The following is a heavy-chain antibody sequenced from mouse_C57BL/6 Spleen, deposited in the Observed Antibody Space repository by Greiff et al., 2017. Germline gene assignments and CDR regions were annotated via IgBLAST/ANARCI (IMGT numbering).Heavy chain of an antibody. J-gene: IGHJ4*01. CDR3: ARYYDFSYYAMDY. Sequence: VKLQESGAELARPGASVKLSCKASGYTFTSYGISWVKQRTGQGLEWIGEIYPRSGNTYYNEKFKGKATLTADKSSSTAYMELRSLTSEDSAVYFCARYYDFSYYAMDYWGQGTSVTVSS. CDR2: IYPRSGNT. V-gene: IGHV1-81*01. D-gene: IGHD2-4*01. CDR1: GYTFTSYG.